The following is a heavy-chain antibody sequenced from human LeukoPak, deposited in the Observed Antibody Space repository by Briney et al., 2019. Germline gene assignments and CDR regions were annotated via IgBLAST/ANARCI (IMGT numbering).Heavy chain of an antibody. D-gene: IGHD5-12*01. CDR3: AKEWLRFDY. CDR1: GFTFSSFA. Sequence: GGSLRLSCATSGFTFSSFAMSWVRQAPGKGLEWVSTISGSGASTYYADSVKGRFTISRDNSKNTLSLQMNSLRAEDTAVYYCAKEWLRFDYWGQGTLVTVSS. CDR2: ISGSGAST. V-gene: IGHV3-23*01. J-gene: IGHJ4*02.